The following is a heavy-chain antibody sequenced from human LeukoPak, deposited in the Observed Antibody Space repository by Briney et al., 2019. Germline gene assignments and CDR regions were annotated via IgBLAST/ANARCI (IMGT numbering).Heavy chain of an antibody. CDR1: GGSISSSSYY. CDR3: ARGVIAAGGNDSDY. V-gene: IGHV4-39*07. CDR2: MSSSGNN. Sequence: SETLSLTCTVSGGSISSSSYYWGWIRQPPGKGLEWIGRMSSSGNNDYNASLKSRVTMSVDTSKNQLSLKVISVTAADTAVYYCARGVIAAGGNDSDYWGQGTLVTVSS. D-gene: IGHD6-13*01. J-gene: IGHJ4*02.